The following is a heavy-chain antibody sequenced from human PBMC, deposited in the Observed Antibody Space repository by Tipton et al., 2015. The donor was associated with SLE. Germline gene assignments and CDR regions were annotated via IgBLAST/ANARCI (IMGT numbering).Heavy chain of an antibody. D-gene: IGHD6-6*01. V-gene: IGHV4-34*01. J-gene: IGHJ5*02. Sequence: LRLSCAVYGGSFSGYYWSWLRQPPGKGLEWIGEIKHSGSTNYNPSLKSRVTISVDTSKNQFSLKLSSVTAADTAVYYCARAPSGGSSIAARPNWFDPWGQGTLVTVSS. CDR1: GGSFSGYY. CDR3: ARAPSGGSSIAARPNWFDP. CDR2: IKHSGST.